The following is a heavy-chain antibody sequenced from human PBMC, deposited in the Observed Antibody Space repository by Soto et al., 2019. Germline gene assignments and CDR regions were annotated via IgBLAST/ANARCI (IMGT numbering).Heavy chain of an antibody. CDR2: ISGSGGST. Sequence: GESLKISCAASGFTFSSYAMSWVRQAPGKGLEWVSAISGSGGSTYYADSVKGRFTISRDNSKNTLYLQMNSLRAEDTAVYYCAKGAVPTTPVPLFDYWGQGTLVTVSS. V-gene: IGHV3-23*01. D-gene: IGHD1-1*01. CDR3: AKGAVPTTPVPLFDY. J-gene: IGHJ4*02. CDR1: GFTFSSYA.